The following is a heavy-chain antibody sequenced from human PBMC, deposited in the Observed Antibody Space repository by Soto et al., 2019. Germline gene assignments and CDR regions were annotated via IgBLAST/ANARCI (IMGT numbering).Heavy chain of an antibody. D-gene: IGHD1-1*01. V-gene: IGHV3-23*01. Sequence: EVQLLESGGGLLQPGGSLRLSCAASGFTFSSVAMAWVRQAPGKGLERVSSITDSGGSTDYADSVKGRFTISRDNSRNPLYLQMNSRRADDTAVYYCAKLYWNPRYFDYWGQGTRVTISS. CDR2: ITDSGGST. CDR1: GFTFSSVA. CDR3: AKLYWNPRYFDY. J-gene: IGHJ4*02.